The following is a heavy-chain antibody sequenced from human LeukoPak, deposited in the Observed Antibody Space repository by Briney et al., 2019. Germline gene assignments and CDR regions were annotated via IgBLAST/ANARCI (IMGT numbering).Heavy chain of an antibody. CDR2: ISGSGGNT. D-gene: IGHD6-19*01. CDR3: AREAAYSSGWYGY. Sequence: GGSLRLSCAASGFSFSSYAMTWVRQAPGKGLEWVSIISGSGGNTYYADSVKGRFTISRDNSKNTLYLQMNSLRAEDTAVYYCAREAAYSSGWYGYWGQGTLVTVSS. J-gene: IGHJ4*02. V-gene: IGHV3-23*01. CDR1: GFSFSSYA.